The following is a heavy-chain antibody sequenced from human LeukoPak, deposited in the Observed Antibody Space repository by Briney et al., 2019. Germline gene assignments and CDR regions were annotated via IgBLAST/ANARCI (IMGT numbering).Heavy chain of an antibody. V-gene: IGHV1-8*03. CDR1: GYTFTSYG. CDR2: MNPNSGNT. D-gene: IGHD2-21*01. CDR3: AREGGAYDY. Sequence: ASVKVSCKASGYTFTSYGISWVRQAPGQGLEWLGWMNPNSGNTGYAQKFQGRVTITRNTSISTAYMELSSLRSEDTAVYYCAREGGAYDYWGQGTLVTVSS. J-gene: IGHJ4*02.